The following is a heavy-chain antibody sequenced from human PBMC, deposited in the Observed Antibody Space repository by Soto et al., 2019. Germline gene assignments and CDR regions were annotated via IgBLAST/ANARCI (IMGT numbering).Heavy chain of an antibody. D-gene: IGHD5-18*01. Sequence: QVQLVQSGAEVKKPGASVKVSCKASGYTFTSYYMHWVRQAPGQGLEWMGIINPSGGSTSYAQKFQGRVTMTRDTSTSTGYMGLSSLGSEDTAVYYCAGGGGDTAMVHNWFDPWGQGTLVTVSS. V-gene: IGHV1-46*01. J-gene: IGHJ5*02. CDR2: INPSGGST. CDR3: AGGGGDTAMVHNWFDP. CDR1: GYTFTSYY.